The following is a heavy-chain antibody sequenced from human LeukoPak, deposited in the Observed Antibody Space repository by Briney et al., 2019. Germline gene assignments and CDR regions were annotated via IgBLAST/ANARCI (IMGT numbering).Heavy chain of an antibody. Sequence: PGGSLRLSCAASGFSFSNYWMGWVRQAPGKGLACVANIKTDGSETYYVDSVKGRFTISRDNAKNSLFLQMNSLRAEDTALYYCAKDVNYYYDTSNYYDYWGQGTLVTVSS. D-gene: IGHD3-22*01. CDR2: IKTDGSET. CDR1: GFSFSNYW. J-gene: IGHJ4*02. CDR3: AKDVNYYYDTSNYYDY. V-gene: IGHV3-7*03.